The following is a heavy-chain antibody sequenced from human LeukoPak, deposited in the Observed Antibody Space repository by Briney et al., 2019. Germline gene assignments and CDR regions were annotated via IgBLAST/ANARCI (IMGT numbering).Heavy chain of an antibody. CDR2: ISGSGGST. V-gene: IGHV3-23*01. CDR3: ARDLSGYYDSSGYYYVVYPHY. D-gene: IGHD3-22*01. J-gene: IGHJ4*02. Sequence: GGSLRLSCAASGFTFSSYGMSWVRQAPGKGLEWVSAISGSGGSTYYADSVKGRFTISRDNSKNTLYLQMNSLRAEDTAVYYCARDLSGYYDSSGYYYVVYPHYWGQGTLVTVSS. CDR1: GFTFSSYG.